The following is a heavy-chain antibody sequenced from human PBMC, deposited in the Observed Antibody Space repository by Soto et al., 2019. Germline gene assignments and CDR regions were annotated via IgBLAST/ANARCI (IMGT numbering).Heavy chain of an antibody. J-gene: IGHJ4*02. Sequence: QVQLVQSGAEVKKPGSSVKVSCKASGGTFSSYTISWVRQAPGQGLEWMGRIIPILGIANYAQKFQGRVTITADKSTSTADLELSSLRSEDTAVYYCARGSYAEKIPEHFYYWGQGTLVTVSS. CDR2: IIPILGIA. V-gene: IGHV1-69*02. CDR3: ARGSYAEKIPEHFYY. D-gene: IGHD1-26*01. CDR1: GGTFSSYT.